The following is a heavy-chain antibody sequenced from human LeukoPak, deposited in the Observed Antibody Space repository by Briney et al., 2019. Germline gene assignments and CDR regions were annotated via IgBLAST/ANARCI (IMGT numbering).Heavy chain of an antibody. CDR1: GFTFSSYA. J-gene: IGHJ3*02. V-gene: IGHV3-23*01. CDR2: ISGSGGST. CDR3: AKDRPVVVVPAEDAFDI. Sequence: GGSLRLSCAASGFTFSSYAMSWVRQAPGKGLEWVSAISGSGGSTYYADSVKGRFTISRDNSKNTLYLQMNSLRAEDTAVYYCAKDRPVVVVPAEDAFDIWGQGTMVTVSS. D-gene: IGHD2-2*01.